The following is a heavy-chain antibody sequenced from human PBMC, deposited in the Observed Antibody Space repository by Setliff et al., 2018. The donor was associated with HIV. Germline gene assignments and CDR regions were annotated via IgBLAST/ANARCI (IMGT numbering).Heavy chain of an antibody. J-gene: IGHJ1*01. CDR2: IYYTGST. CDR1: GGSISNHY. CDR3: ARDPYCSGDGCFRYYQH. D-gene: IGHD2-15*01. V-gene: IGHV4-59*11. Sequence: PSETLSLTCSVSGGSISNHYWSWIRQPPGKGLEWIGYIYYTGSTNYNPSLRGRVTISVDTSKNQFSLKLSSVTAADTAVYFCARDPYCSGDGCFRYYQHWGRGTLVTVSS.